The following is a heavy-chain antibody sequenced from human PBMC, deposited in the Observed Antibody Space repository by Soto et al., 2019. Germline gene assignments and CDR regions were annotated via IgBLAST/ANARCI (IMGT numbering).Heavy chain of an antibody. CDR3: ARLIYFGLDY. D-gene: IGHD3-9*01. Sequence: QITLKESGPPLVKPTQTLTLTCTFSGFSLSTSGVGVGWIRQPPGKALEWLALIYWDDDKRYSPSLKSRLTITKDTSKTQVVITMTNRDPVDTATYYCARLIYFGLDYWGQGTLVTVSS. J-gene: IGHJ4*02. V-gene: IGHV2-5*02. CDR1: GFSLSTSGVG. CDR2: IYWDDDK.